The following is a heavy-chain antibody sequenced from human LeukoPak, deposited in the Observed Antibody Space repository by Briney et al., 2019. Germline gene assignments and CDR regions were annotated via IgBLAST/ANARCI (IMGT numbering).Heavy chain of an antibody. CDR3: ARDAPQVPAAGVLAS. CDR1: GFTFSDNY. J-gene: IGHJ5*02. Sequence: GGSLRLSCAASGFTFSDNYMSWVRQAPGKGLEWASVMYSRGDTYYANSVKGRFTFSRDISKNTLYLQMNGLRVEDTAMYYCARDAPQVPAAGVLASWGQGTLVIVSS. D-gene: IGHD6-13*01. V-gene: IGHV3-53*01. CDR2: MYSRGDT.